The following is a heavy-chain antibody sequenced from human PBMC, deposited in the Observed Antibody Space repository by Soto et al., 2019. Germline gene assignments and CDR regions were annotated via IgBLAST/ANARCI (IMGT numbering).Heavy chain of an antibody. V-gene: IGHV1-69*13. D-gene: IGHD4-4*01. J-gene: IGHJ6*02. CDR2: IIPIFGTA. Sequence: SVKVSCKASGGTFSSYAISWVRQAPGQGLEWMGGIIPIFGTANYAQKFQGRVTITADESTSTAYMELSGLRSEDTAVYYCARVAVPVTVTTSYYYYGMDVWGQGTTVTVSS. CDR3: ARVAVPVTVTTSYYYYGMDV. CDR1: GGTFSSYA.